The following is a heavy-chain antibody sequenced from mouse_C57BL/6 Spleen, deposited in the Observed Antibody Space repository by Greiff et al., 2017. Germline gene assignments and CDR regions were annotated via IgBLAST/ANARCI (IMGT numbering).Heavy chain of an antibody. CDR2: IYPGDGDT. V-gene: IGHV1-82*01. CDR1: GYAFSSSW. J-gene: IGHJ2*01. Sequence: QVQLQQSGPELVKPGASVKISCKASGYAFSSSWMNWVKQRPGKGLEWIGRIYPGDGDTNYNGKFKGKATLTADKSSSTAYMQLSSLTSEDSAVCFCARGGNFFDYWGQGTTLTVSS. CDR3: ARGGNFFDY.